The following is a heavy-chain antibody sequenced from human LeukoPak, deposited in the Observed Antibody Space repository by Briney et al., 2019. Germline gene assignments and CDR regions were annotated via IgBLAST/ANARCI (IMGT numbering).Heavy chain of an antibody. V-gene: IGHV4-31*11. J-gene: IGHJ4*02. CDR3: ARGIQLWSKFDY. CDR1: GGSFSDYY. CDR2: IYYSGST. Sequence: SETLSLTCAVYGGSFSDYYWSWIRQHPGKGLEWIGYIYYSGSTYYNPSLKSRVTISVDTSKNQFSLKLSSVTAADTAVYYCARGIQLWSKFDYWGQGTLVTVSS. D-gene: IGHD5-18*01.